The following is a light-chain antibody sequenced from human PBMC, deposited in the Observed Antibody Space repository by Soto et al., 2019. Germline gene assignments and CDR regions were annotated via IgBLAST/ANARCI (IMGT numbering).Light chain of an antibody. V-gene: IGKV3-11*01. CDR1: QSVSSY. Sequence: EIVLTQSPATLSLSPGERATLSCRASQSVSSYLAWYQQKPGQAPRLLIYDASNRATCIPARFSGSGSGTDFTLTISSLEPEDFALYYCQQRSNWPRTFGQGTRLEIK. CDR2: DAS. CDR3: QQRSNWPRT. J-gene: IGKJ5*01.